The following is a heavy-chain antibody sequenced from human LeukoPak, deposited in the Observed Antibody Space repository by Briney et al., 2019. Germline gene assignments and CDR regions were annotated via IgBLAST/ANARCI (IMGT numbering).Heavy chain of an antibody. CDR2: INHSGST. Sequence: SETLSLTCAVYGGSFSGYYWSWIRQPPGKGLEWIGEINHSGSTNYNPSLKSRVTISVDTSKNQFSLKLSSVTAADTAVYYCARGFYDSSGYFDYWGQGTLVTASS. J-gene: IGHJ4*02. CDR3: ARGFYDSSGYFDY. V-gene: IGHV4-34*01. CDR1: GGSFSGYY. D-gene: IGHD3-22*01.